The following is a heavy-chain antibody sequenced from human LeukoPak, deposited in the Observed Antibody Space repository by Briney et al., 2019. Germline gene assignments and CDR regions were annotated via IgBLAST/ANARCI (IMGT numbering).Heavy chain of an antibody. J-gene: IGHJ4*02. D-gene: IGHD5-18*01. V-gene: IGHV4-39*07. CDR1: GGSISSSSYY. CDR2: IYYSGST. CDR3: ARVPWRGYGHFDY. Sequence: SETLTLTCTVSGGSISSSSYYWGWIRQPPGKGLEWIGSIYYSGSTYYNPSLKSRVTISVDTSKNQFSLKLSSVTAADTAVYYCARVPWRGYGHFDYWGQGTLVTVSS.